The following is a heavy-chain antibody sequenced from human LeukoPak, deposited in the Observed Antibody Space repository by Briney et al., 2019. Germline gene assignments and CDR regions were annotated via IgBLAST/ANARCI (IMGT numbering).Heavy chain of an antibody. CDR3: ARVGRGYYDGSGSNYPNWFDP. CDR2: IYTSGST. D-gene: IGHD3-22*01. CDR1: GGSISSGSYY. Sequence: SQTLSLTCTVSGGSISSGSYYWSWIRQPAGKGLEWIGRIYTSGSTNYNPSLKSRVTISVDTTKNQFSLKLSSVTAADTAVYYCARVGRGYYDGSGSNYPNWFDPWGQGTLVTVSS. V-gene: IGHV4-61*02. J-gene: IGHJ5*02.